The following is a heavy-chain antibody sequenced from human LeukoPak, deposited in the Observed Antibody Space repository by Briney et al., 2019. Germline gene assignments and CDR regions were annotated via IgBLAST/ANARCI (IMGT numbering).Heavy chain of an antibody. CDR2: IWYDGSNK. J-gene: IGHJ4*02. CDR1: GFTFSSYG. Sequence: PGGSLILSCAASGFTFSSYGMHWVRQAPGKGLEWVAVIWYDGSNKYYAGSVKGRFTISRDNSKNTLYLQMNSLRAEDTAIYYCARELPPVVRYYFDYWGQGTPVTVSS. D-gene: IGHD3-22*01. CDR3: ARELPPVVRYYFDY. V-gene: IGHV3-33*01.